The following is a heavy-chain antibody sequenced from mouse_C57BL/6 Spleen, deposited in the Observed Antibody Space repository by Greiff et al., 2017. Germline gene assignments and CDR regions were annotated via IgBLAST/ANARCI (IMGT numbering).Heavy chain of an antibody. CDR1: GYTFTSYW. CDR2: INPSNGGT. D-gene: IGHD2-4*01. V-gene: IGHV1-53*01. CDR3: ARDYYDYDGWFAY. Sequence: VQLQQPGTELVKPGASVKLSCKASGYTFTSYWMPWVQQRPGQGLEWIGNINPSNGGTNYNEKFKSKATLTVDNSSSTAYMQLSSLTSEDAAVYYCARDYYDYDGWFAYWGQGTLVTVSA. J-gene: IGHJ3*01.